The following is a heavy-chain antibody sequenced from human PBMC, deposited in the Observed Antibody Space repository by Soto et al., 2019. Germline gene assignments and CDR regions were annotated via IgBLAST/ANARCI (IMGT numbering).Heavy chain of an antibody. CDR2: IYHSGST. Sequence: SETLSLTCAVSGVSISSGGYSCSWIRQPPGKGLEWIGYIYHSGSTYYNPSLKSRVNISVDRSKNQVSLKLGSVTAADTAVYYCSRVLSVFGVITQEPLDCWGQGILVTVSS. CDR1: GVSISSGGYS. CDR3: SRVLSVFGVITQEPLDC. J-gene: IGHJ4*02. V-gene: IGHV4-30-2*01. D-gene: IGHD3-3*01.